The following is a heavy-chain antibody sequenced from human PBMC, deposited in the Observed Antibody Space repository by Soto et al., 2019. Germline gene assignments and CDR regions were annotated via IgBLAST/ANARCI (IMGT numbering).Heavy chain of an antibody. J-gene: IGHJ4*02. V-gene: IGHV3-30*18. CDR3: AKEFHSWNYFDY. D-gene: IGHD1-20*01. CDR1: GFTFSSYG. CDR2: ISYDGNKK. Sequence: GGSLRLSCAASGFTFSSYGMHWVRQAPGKGLEWVAVISYDGNKKYYADSVKGRFTISRDNSKNTLYLQMNSLRTEDTAVYYCAKEFHSWNYFDYWGQGTLVTVSS.